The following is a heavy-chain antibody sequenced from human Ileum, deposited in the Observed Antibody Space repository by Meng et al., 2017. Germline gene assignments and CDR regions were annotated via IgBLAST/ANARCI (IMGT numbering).Heavy chain of an antibody. CDR3: AAFCSGGSCPDY. V-gene: IGHV4-59*01. J-gene: IGHJ4*02. CDR2: IHYSGST. D-gene: IGHD2-15*01. CDR1: GASISSYY. Sequence: QVQLQESGPGLAKPSETLSLTCTVSGASISSYYWTWIRQPPGKGLDWIGYIHYSGSTNYNPSLKSRITVSVDTSKNQVSLKLSSVTAADTAIYYCAAFCSGGSCPDYWGQGTLVTVSS.